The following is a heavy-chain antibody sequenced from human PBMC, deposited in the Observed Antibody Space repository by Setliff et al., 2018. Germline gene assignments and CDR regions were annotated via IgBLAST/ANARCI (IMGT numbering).Heavy chain of an antibody. Sequence: ASVKVSCKASGYTFTSYGISWVRQAPGQGLEWMGWISAYNGNTNYAQKLQGRVTMTTDTSTSTAYMELRSLRSDDTAVYYCASRTHPHVITGITQGGGWWYYYYMDVWGKGTTVTVSS. V-gene: IGHV1-18*01. CDR1: GYTFTSYG. CDR2: ISAYNGNT. J-gene: IGHJ6*03. D-gene: IGHD1-7*01. CDR3: ASRTHPHVITGITQGGGWWYYYYMDV.